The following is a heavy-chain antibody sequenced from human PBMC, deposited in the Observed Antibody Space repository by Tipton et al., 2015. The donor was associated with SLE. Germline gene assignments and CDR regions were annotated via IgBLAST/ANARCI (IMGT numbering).Heavy chain of an antibody. CDR3: AGDSQAFDY. V-gene: IGHV4-39*07. CDR1: GGSISSYNYY. J-gene: IGHJ4*02. Sequence: LRLSCAVSGGSISSYNYYWDWIRQPPGKGLAWIGSIYYSGTTYYNPSLKSRVTISVDTSKNQFSLRLSSVTAADTAVYYCAGDSQAFDYWGQGSLVTVSS. CDR2: IYYSGTT.